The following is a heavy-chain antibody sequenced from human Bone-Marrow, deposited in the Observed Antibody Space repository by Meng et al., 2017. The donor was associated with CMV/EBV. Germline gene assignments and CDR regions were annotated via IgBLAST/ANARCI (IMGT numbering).Heavy chain of an antibody. CDR1: GFTFSSYV. Sequence: GGSLRLSCTTSGFTFSSYVMSWVRQAPGEGLEWLSAISGRGDVTYYADPVRGRFTISRDNSKDTLYLQMNSLRAEDTAVYYCAKDSRRGVTTSFDYWGQGTLVTGSS. J-gene: IGHJ4*02. CDR2: ISGRGDVT. D-gene: IGHD4-17*01. V-gene: IGHV3-23*01. CDR3: AKDSRRGVTTSFDY.